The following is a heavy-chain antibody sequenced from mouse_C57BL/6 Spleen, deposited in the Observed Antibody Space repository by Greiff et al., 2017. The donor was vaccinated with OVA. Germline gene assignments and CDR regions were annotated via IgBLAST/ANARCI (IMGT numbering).Heavy chain of an antibody. J-gene: IGHJ4*01. V-gene: IGHV5-4*03. D-gene: IGHD2-2*01. Sequence: EVKLVESGGGLVKPGGSLKLSCAASGFTFSSYAMSWVRQTPEKRLEWVATISAGGSYTYYPDNVKGRVTISRDNAKNNLYLQMSHLKSEDTAMYYCARVRGYDEVSYAIDDWGQGTSVTVSS. CDR2: ISAGGSYT. CDR1: GFTFSSYA. CDR3: ARVRGYDEVSYAIDD.